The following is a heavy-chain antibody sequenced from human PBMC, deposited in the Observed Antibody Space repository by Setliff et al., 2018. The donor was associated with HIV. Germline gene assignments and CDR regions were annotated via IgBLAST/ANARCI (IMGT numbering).Heavy chain of an antibody. CDR2: INHSGST. Sequence: SETLSLTCAVNGGSFSDYYWSWIRQPPGKGLEWIGEINHSGSTNYNQSLKSRVTISVDTSKNQFSLKLSSVTAADTAVYYCARATVTVDFYYYGLDVWGQGTTVTVSS. J-gene: IGHJ6*02. V-gene: IGHV4-34*01. D-gene: IGHD4-17*01. CDR3: ARATVTVDFYYYGLDV. CDR1: GGSFSDYY.